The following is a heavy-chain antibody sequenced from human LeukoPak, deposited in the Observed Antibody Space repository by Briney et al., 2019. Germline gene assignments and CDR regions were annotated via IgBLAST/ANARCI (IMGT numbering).Heavy chain of an antibody. CDR3: ARGIGYSSSWYRGGYFDY. CDR1: GYTFTGYY. V-gene: IGHV1-2*02. CDR2: INPNSGGT. D-gene: IGHD6-13*01. J-gene: IGHJ4*02. Sequence: VKVSCKASGYTFTGYYMHWVRQAPGQGLEWMGWINPNSGGTNYAQKFQGRVTMTRDTSISTAYMELSRLRSDGTAVYYCARGIGYSSSWYRGGYFDYWGQGTLVTVSS.